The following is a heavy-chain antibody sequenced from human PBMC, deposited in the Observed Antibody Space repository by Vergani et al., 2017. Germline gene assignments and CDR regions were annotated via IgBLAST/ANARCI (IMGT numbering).Heavy chain of an antibody. V-gene: IGHV3-7*01. J-gene: IGHJ6*03. CDR1: GFPFSIYW. Sequence: EVQLVESGGGLVQPGGSLRLSCAASGFPFSIYWMSWVRQAPGKGLEWVANVKEDGSEKYYVDSVKGRFTISRDNAKKSLYLQMNSLRAEDTAVYYCARIDYDFWSGYYYYYYMDVWGKGTTVTVSS. CDR2: VKEDGSEK. D-gene: IGHD3-3*01. CDR3: ARIDYDFWSGYYYYYYMDV.